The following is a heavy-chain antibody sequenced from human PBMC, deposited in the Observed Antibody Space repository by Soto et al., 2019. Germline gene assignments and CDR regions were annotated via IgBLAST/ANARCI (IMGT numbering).Heavy chain of an antibody. V-gene: IGHV4-34*01. D-gene: IGHD6-19*01. CDR1: GGSFSGYY. CDR2: INHSGST. J-gene: IGHJ4*02. Sequence: PSETLSLTCAVYGGSFSGYYWSWIRQPPGKGLEWIGEINHSGSTNYNPSLESRVTISVDTSKNQFSLKLSSVTAADTAVYYCARGLYSSGPIRYWGQGTLVTVSS. CDR3: ARGLYSSGPIRY.